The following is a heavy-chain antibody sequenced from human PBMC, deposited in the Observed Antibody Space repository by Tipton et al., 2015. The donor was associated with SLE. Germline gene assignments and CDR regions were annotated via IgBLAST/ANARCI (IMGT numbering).Heavy chain of an antibody. Sequence: GSLRLSCAASGFTFSSYWMHWVRQVPGKGLVWVSRINSDGSSTSNADSVKGRFTISRDNSKNTLYLQMNSLRAEDTAVYYCAKEGIYGGNPHGIDVWGQGTTVTVSS. J-gene: IGHJ6*02. D-gene: IGHD4-23*01. V-gene: IGHV3-74*01. CDR1: GFTFSSYW. CDR2: INSDGSST. CDR3: AKEGIYGGNPHGIDV.